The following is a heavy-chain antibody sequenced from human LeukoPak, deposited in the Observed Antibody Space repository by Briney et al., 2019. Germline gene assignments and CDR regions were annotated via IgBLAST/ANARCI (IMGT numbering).Heavy chain of an antibody. V-gene: IGHV4-4*07. CDR2: IYTSGST. J-gene: IGHJ4*02. CDR3: ARALNYYASGKTGAFDY. Sequence: SETLSLTCTVSGGSISSYYWSWIRQPAGRGLEWIGRIYTSGSTNYNPSLKSRVTISVDTSKNRFSLRLSSVTAADTAVYYCARALNYYASGKTGAFDYWGQGTLVTVSS. D-gene: IGHD3-10*01. CDR1: GGSISSYY.